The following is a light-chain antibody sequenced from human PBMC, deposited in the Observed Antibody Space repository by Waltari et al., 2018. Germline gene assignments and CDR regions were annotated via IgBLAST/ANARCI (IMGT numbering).Light chain of an antibody. CDR3: SAQSSNDVVL. CDR1: SNDVGGYNA. V-gene: IGLV2-14*01. J-gene: IGLJ2*01. CDR2: GVS. Sequence: QSALTQPASVSGSPGQSVTIFCAGTSNDVGGYNAVSWYQEYPGQAPRVVIYGVSDRPQGVSDRFSGSKSGKTASLTISGLQAEDEADYYCSAQSSNDVVLFGGWTKLTVL.